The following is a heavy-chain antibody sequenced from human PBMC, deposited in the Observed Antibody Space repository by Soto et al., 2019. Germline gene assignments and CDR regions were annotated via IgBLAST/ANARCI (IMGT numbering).Heavy chain of an antibody. Sequence: QVQLVQSGAEVKKPGSSVKVSCKASGGTFSSYAISWVRQAPGQGLEWMGGIIPIFGTANYAQKFQGRFTITADESTSTAYMELSSLRSEDTAVYYCARVSEPRARGVGNWFDPWGQGTLVTVSS. CDR2: IIPIFGTA. J-gene: IGHJ5*02. V-gene: IGHV1-69*01. CDR1: GGTFSSYA. CDR3: ARVSEPRARGVGNWFDP. D-gene: IGHD3-10*01.